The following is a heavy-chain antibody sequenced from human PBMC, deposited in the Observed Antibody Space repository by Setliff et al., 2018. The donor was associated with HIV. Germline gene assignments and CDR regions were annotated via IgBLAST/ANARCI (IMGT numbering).Heavy chain of an antibody. CDR2: IYNSGST. Sequence: PSETLSLTCSVSGGSISSGSYYWSWIRQPAGKGLEWIGRIYNSGSTIYNPSLKSRVTLSLDTSKNQFSLKLSSVTAADTAMYYCARDQKGYSYGYFDSWGQGTLVTVSS. CDR3: ARDQKGYSYGYFDS. CDR1: GGSISSGSYY. V-gene: IGHV4-61*02. J-gene: IGHJ4*02. D-gene: IGHD5-18*01.